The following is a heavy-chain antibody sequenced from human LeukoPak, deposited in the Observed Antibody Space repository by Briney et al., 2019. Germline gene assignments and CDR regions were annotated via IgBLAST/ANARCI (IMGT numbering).Heavy chain of an antibody. J-gene: IGHJ4*02. V-gene: IGHV3-30*03. Sequence: GGSLRLSCAASGFTFSSYGMHWVRQAPGKGLEWVAVISYDGRNKEYADSVKGRFTISRDNAKNSLYLQMNSLRAEDTAVYCCARRATTERGYSYGLDYWGQGTLVTVSS. CDR3: ARRATTERGYSYGLDY. CDR1: GFTFSSYG. D-gene: IGHD5-18*01. CDR2: ISYDGRNK.